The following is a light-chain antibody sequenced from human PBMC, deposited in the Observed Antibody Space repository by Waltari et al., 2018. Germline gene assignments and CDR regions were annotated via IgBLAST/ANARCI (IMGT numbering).Light chain of an antibody. J-gene: IGLJ1*01. V-gene: IGLV2-14*01. CDR2: PVT. Sequence: QSALTQPASVSGSPGQSITISCTGTSSAVGRYNYVCWYQQHPGEAPKLIIYPVTNPASGISHRFSASKSGNTASLTISGLQAEDEADYYCTSYTSTNTLVIGTGTTVIVL. CDR3: TSYTSTNTLV. CDR1: SSAVGRYNY.